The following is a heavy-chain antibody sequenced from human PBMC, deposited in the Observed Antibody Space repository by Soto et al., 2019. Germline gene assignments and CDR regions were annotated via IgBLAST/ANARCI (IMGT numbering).Heavy chain of an antibody. CDR3: ASSWFGESPRDYYYYGMDV. Sequence: QVQLVQSGAEVKKPGASMKVSCKASGYTFTSYGISWVRQAPGQGLEWMGWIRVYNGNTNYAQKLQGRVTMTTDTSTSTAYMELRSLRSDDTAVYYCASSWFGESPRDYYYYGMDVWGQGTTVTVSS. D-gene: IGHD3-10*01. CDR1: GYTFTSYG. V-gene: IGHV1-18*01. J-gene: IGHJ6*02. CDR2: IRVYNGNT.